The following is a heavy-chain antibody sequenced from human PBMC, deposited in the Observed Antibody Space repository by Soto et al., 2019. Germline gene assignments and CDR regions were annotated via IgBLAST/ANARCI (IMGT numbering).Heavy chain of an antibody. CDR2: IFYSGTT. J-gene: IGHJ4*02. V-gene: IGHV4-39*01. CDR1: GGSISISHNF. D-gene: IGHD4-17*01. CDR3: ARYYGDYKNYFDF. Sequence: PSETLSLTCTVSGGSISISHNFWGWIRQPPGKGLELIGSIFYSGTTYYNPSFNSRATLSVDTSRNQFSLRLNSVTAADTAVYYCARYYGDYKNYFDFWGQGTLVTVSS.